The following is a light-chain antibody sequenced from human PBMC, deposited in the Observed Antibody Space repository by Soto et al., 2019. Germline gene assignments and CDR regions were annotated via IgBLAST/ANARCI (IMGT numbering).Light chain of an antibody. Sequence: EIVLSQSPGTLSLSPGERGTLSCRASQSVSSSYLAWYQQKPGQAPRLLIYGASSRATGIPDRFSGSGSGTDFTLTISRLEPEDFAVYYCQQYGSSPPWTFGQGTNVEIK. CDR1: QSVSSSY. CDR2: GAS. V-gene: IGKV3-20*01. J-gene: IGKJ1*01. CDR3: QQYGSSPPWT.